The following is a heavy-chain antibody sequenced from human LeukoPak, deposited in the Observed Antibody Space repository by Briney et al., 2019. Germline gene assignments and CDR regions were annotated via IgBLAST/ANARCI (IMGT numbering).Heavy chain of an antibody. D-gene: IGHD3-22*01. Sequence: SVKVSCKASGGTFISYAISWVRQAPGQGLEWMGGIIPIFGTANYAQKFQGRVTITADESTSTAYMELSSLRSEDTAVYYCARDLGHDYYDSSGAFDPWGQGTLVTVSS. CDR2: IIPIFGTA. V-gene: IGHV1-69*13. CDR3: ARDLGHDYYDSSGAFDP. CDR1: GGTFISYA. J-gene: IGHJ5*02.